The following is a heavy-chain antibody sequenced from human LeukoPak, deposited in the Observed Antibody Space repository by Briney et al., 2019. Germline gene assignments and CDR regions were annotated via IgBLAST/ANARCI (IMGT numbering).Heavy chain of an antibody. CDR2: ISYDGSNK. D-gene: IGHD2-2*01. V-gene: IGHV3-30-3*01. CDR1: GFTFSSYA. CDR3: ARELTGDWDCSHSSCPPSVYYGMDV. J-gene: IGHJ6*02. Sequence: GRSLRLSCAASGFTFSSYAMHWVRQAPGKGLEWVAVISYDGSNKYYADSVKGRFTISRDNSKNTLYLQMNSLRAEDTAVYYCARELTGDWDCSHSSCPPSVYYGMDVWGQGTTVTVSS.